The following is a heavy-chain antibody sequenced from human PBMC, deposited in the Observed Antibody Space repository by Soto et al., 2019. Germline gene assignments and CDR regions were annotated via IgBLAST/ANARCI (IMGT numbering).Heavy chain of an antibody. CDR3: AKDGMTTVTVYWYFDL. CDR2: ISGSGGST. V-gene: IGHV3-23*01. D-gene: IGHD4-17*01. CDR1: GFTFSSYA. J-gene: IGHJ2*01. Sequence: GGSLRLSCAASGFTFSSYAMSWVRQAPGKGLEWVSAISGSGGSTYYADSVKGRFTISRDNSKNTLYLQMNSLRAEDTAVYYCAKDGMTTVTVYWYFDLWGRGTLVTVSS.